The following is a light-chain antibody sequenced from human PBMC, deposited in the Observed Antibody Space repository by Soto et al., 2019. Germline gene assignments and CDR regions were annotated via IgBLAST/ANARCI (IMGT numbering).Light chain of an antibody. J-gene: IGKJ5*01. Sequence: DIQMTQSPSSLSASIGDRVTITCRASQSISDYLNWYQQKPGKAPQLLIYAASSLRSGVPSRFSGSGSGTDFTLTISSLQPEDFATYYCQQTYSTPPITFGQGTRLEIK. CDR3: QQTYSTPPIT. CDR1: QSISDY. CDR2: AAS. V-gene: IGKV1-39*01.